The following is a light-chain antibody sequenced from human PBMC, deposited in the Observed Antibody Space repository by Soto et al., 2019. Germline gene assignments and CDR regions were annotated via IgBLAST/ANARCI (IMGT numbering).Light chain of an antibody. CDR2: AAS. Sequence: AIQMTQSPSSLSASVGDRVTSTCRASQGIRHYLGWYQQKPGKAPKLLIYAASSLQSGVPSRFSGSGSGTDFTLTISSLQPEDFATYYCLQDYNYPLTFGGGTKVEIK. J-gene: IGKJ4*01. CDR1: QGIRHY. V-gene: IGKV1-6*01. CDR3: LQDYNYPLT.